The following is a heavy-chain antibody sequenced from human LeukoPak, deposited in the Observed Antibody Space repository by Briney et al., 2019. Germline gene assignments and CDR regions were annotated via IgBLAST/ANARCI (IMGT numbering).Heavy chain of an antibody. CDR3: ARGASGSYSSRDFYY. V-gene: IGHV4-61*01. Sequence: SETLSLTCTVSGGSVSSGSYYWNWIRQPPGKGLEWIGEINHSGSTNYNPSLKSRVTISVDTSKNQFSLKLSSVTAADTAVYYCARGASGSYSSRDFYYWGQGTLVTVSS. CDR1: GGSVSSGSYY. CDR2: INHSGST. J-gene: IGHJ4*02. D-gene: IGHD1-26*01.